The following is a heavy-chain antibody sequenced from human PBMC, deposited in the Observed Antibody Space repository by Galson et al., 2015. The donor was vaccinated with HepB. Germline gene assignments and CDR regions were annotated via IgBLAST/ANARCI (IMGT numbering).Heavy chain of an antibody. J-gene: IGHJ5*02. V-gene: IGHV4-59*11. CDR1: GGAISSHY. CDR2: FNYSGNT. Sequence: SETLSLTCTVSGGAISSHYWAWIRQLPGKELEWIGHFNYSGNTDSNPSLKSRTTISGDTSTNHFYLNMTSGTAADTALYYCARVTGRDFHHWVDPWGQGTLVTVSS. CDR3: ARVTGRDFHHWVDP. D-gene: IGHD3-3*01.